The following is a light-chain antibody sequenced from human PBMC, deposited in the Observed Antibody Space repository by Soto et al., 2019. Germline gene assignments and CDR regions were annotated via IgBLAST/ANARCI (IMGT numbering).Light chain of an antibody. J-gene: IGKJ1*01. CDR2: KAS. V-gene: IGKV1-5*03. CDR3: QQYNSYSS. CDR1: HSISSW. Sequence: DIQMTQSPSTLSASVGDRVTITCRASHSISSWLAWYQQKPGKAPKLLIYKASNLESGVPSRFSGSGSGTEFTLTISSLQPDDFATYYCQQYNSYSSFGQGTKV.